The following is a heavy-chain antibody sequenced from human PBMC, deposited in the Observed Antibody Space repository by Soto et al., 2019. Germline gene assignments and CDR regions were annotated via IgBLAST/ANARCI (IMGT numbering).Heavy chain of an antibody. CDR1: GFTVSNNY. CDR3: VRGLDEYSYSGFDI. D-gene: IGHD4-4*01. Sequence: XGTLRLSCGGSGFTVSNNYISWVRQAPGKGLEWISVIYRGGSKHYTASVKGRFTISRDNSKNMVYLHMTSLRAEDTAVYYCVRGLDEYSYSGFDIWGQGTTVTVSS. J-gene: IGHJ3*02. CDR2: IYRGGSK. V-gene: IGHV3-53*01.